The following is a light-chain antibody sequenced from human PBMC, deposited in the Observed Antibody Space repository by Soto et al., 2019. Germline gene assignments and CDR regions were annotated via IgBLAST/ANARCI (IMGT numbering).Light chain of an antibody. J-gene: IGLJ1*01. CDR1: SSDVGTYNY. V-gene: IGLV2-11*01. CDR3: CSYAGSPRYV. Sequence: QSALTQPRSVSGSLGQSVTISCTGTSSDVGTYNYVSWYQQHPGKAPKVMIYDVSERPSGVPDRFSGSKSGITASLTISGLQAEDEADYYCCSYAGSPRYVLGTGTKVTVL. CDR2: DVS.